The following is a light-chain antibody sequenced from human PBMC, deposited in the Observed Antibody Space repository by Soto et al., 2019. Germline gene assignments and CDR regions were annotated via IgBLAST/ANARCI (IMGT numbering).Light chain of an antibody. Sequence: EVVLTQSPGTLSLSPGERATLSCRASQSVAANYVAWYQQKRGQAPRLLIYGASSRATGIPDRFSGSGSGTDFTLTISRLEPEDFSVYYCRQYGSAPLTFGPGTKGDI. CDR2: GAS. CDR3: RQYGSAPLT. J-gene: IGKJ3*01. CDR1: QSVAANY. V-gene: IGKV3-20*01.